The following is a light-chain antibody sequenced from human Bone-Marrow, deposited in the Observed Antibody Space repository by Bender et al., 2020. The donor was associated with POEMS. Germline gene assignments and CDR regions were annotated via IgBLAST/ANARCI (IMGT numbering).Light chain of an antibody. Sequence: QSALTQPASVSGSPGQSITISCTGTSSDVGAYDFVSWYQQHPGKVPKLMIYEVNKRPSGVPDRFSGSKSGDTASLTVSGLQAEDEADYYCSSYGGSNNYVFGSGTKVTVL. CDR1: SSDVGAYDF. V-gene: IGLV2-8*01. J-gene: IGLJ1*01. CDR3: SSYGGSNNYV. CDR2: EVN.